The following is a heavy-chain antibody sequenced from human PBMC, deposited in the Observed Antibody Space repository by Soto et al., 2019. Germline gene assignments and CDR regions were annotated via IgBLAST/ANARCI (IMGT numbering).Heavy chain of an antibody. V-gene: IGHV5-10-1*01. CDR3: ARHVVTYYGMDV. CDR1: GYSFTNYW. Sequence: PGESLKISCKAIGYSFTNYWISWVRQMPGKGLEWLGRIEPGDSYTKYSPSFQGHVSISADKSISTAYLQWSSLKASDTATYYCARHVVTYYGMDVWGQGTRVTVSS. CDR2: IEPGDSYT. J-gene: IGHJ6*02. D-gene: IGHD3-16*02.